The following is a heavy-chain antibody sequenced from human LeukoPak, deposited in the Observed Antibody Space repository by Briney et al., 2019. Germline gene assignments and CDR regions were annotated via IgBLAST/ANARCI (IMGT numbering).Heavy chain of an antibody. CDR3: ARGLVGAGSGSYYIF. V-gene: IGHV1-46*01. CDR1: GYTFTSYY. Sequence: ASVKVSCKASGYTFTSYYMHWVRQAPGQGLEWMGIINPSGGSTSYAQKFQGRVTMTRDMSTSTVYMELSSLRSEDTAVYYCARGLVGAGSGSYYIFWGQGTLVTVSS. J-gene: IGHJ4*02. CDR2: INPSGGST. D-gene: IGHD3-10*01.